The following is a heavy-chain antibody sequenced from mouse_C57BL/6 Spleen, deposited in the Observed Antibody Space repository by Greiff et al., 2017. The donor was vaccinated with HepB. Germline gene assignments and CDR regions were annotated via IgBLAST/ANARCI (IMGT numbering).Heavy chain of an antibody. Sequence: VQLQQSGPELVKPGASVKISCKASGYAFSSSWMNWVKQRPGKGLEWIGRIYPGDGDTNYNGKFKGKATLTADKSSSTAYMQLSSLTSEDSAVYFCARSGNYGSYFDYWGQGTTLTVSS. V-gene: IGHV1-82*01. D-gene: IGHD1-1*01. CDR2: IYPGDGDT. J-gene: IGHJ2*01. CDR3: ARSGNYGSYFDY. CDR1: GYAFSSSW.